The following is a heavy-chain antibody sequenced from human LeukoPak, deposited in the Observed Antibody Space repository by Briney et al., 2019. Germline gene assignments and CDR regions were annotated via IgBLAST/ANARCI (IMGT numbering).Heavy chain of an antibody. D-gene: IGHD1-1*01. V-gene: IGHV4-39*01. J-gene: IGHJ4*02. CDR1: GVSISSGSNY. Sequence: SETLSLTCRVSGVSISSGSNYWGWIRQPPGKTLEWIGSIYSSGSTYYNPSLKSRVTISVDTSKNQFSLKLSSVTAADTAVYYCVRQDDVLDYWGQGTQVTVSS. CDR2: IYSSGST. CDR3: VRQDDVLDY.